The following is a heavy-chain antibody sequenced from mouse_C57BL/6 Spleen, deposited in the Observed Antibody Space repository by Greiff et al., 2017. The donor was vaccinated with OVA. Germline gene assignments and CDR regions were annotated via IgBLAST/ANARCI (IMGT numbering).Heavy chain of an antibody. Sequence: VQLQQSGAELVRPGASVTLSCKASGYTFTDYEMHWVKQTPVHGLEWIGAIDPETGGTAYNQKFKGKAILTADQASSTAYMERRSLTSEDSAVYYCTREGLRRHFAYWGQGTLVTVSA. J-gene: IGHJ3*01. CDR1: GYTFTDYE. CDR2: IDPETGGT. D-gene: IGHD2-4*01. CDR3: TREGLRRHFAY. V-gene: IGHV1-15*01.